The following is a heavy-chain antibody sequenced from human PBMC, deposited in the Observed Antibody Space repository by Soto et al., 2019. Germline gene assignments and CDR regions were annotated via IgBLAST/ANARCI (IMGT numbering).Heavy chain of an antibody. CDR2: IYYRGNT. CDR1: GGSISSYY. D-gene: IGHD3-9*01. CDR3: ARQPGYYDILTGYSTDYFDY. J-gene: IGHJ4*02. Sequence: SETLSLTCTVSGGSISSYYWNWIRQPPGKGLEWIGYIYYRGNTNYNPSLKSRVTISVDTSKNQFSLKLSSVTAADTAVYYCARQPGYYDILTGYSTDYFDYWGQGTPVT. V-gene: IGHV4-59*08.